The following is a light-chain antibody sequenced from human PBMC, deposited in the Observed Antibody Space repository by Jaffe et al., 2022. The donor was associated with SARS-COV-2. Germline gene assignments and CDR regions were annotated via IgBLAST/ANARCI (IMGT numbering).Light chain of an antibody. J-gene: IGLJ3*02. CDR3: AAWDDSLTGWV. V-gene: IGLV1-44*01. CDR1: SSNIGSNS. CDR2: NDY. Sequence: QSVLTQPPSASGTPGQRVTISCSGSSSNIGSNSINWYQQLPGTAPKLLIYNDYERPSGVPDRFSGSKSGTSASLAISGLQSEDEADYYCAAWDDSLTGWVFGGGTKLTVL.